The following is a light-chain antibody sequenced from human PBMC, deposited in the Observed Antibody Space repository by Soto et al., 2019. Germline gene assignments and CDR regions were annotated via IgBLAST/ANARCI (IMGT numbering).Light chain of an antibody. CDR2: WAS. J-gene: IGKJ3*01. CDR3: PPYDNPPLFT. CDR1: QSVLSSCSNKTC. Sequence: DIVMTQSPDSLAVSLGERATINCKSSQSVLSSCSNKTCLAWYQQKPGQPPKLLIYWASTRETGVPDRFSGSGSGTDLTLTIISLQAEYVAVYYCPPYDNPPLFTFGPGTRVDIK. V-gene: IGKV4-1*01.